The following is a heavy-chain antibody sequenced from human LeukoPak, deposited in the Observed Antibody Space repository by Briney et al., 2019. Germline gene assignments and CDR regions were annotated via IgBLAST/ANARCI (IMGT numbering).Heavy chain of an antibody. CDR3: ARTYDSSGYFGY. J-gene: IGHJ4*02. V-gene: IGHV3-48*04. CDR2: ISSSGSTT. Sequence: GGSLRLSCAASGFTFSSYAMSWVRQAPGKGLEWVSYISSSGSTTYYADSVKGRFTISRDNAKNSLYLQMNSLRAEDTAVYYCARTYDSSGYFGYWGQGTLVTVSS. D-gene: IGHD3-22*01. CDR1: GFTFSSYA.